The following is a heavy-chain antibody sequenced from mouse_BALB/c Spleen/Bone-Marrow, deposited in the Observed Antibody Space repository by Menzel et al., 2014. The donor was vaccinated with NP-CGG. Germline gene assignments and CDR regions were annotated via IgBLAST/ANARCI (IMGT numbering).Heavy chain of an antibody. Sequence: VKLVESGAELARPGASVKLSCKASGYTFTSYWMQWVKQRPGQGLEWIGAIYPGVGDTRYIQKLKGKATSTSDKSSSTAYMQLNSFASEDSGVYYCARGFPFDCWGQGTTLTVSS. CDR1: GYTFTSYW. CDR3: ARGFPFDC. CDR2: IYPGVGDT. J-gene: IGHJ2*01. V-gene: IGHV1-87*01.